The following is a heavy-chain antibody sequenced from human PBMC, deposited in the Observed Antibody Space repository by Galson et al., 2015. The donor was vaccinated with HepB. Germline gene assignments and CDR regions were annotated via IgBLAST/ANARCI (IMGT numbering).Heavy chain of an antibody. V-gene: IGHV3-23*01. Sequence: SLRLSCAASGFSFSSYAMSWVRQAPGKGLEWVSAISSSGANTYYADPVKGRFAISRDNSKHTLYLQMNSLRAEDTAVYYCAKVGQQLVRGLYYYYGMDVWGQGTTVTVSS. D-gene: IGHD6-13*01. CDR1: GFSFSSYA. CDR3: AKVGQQLVRGLYYYYGMDV. J-gene: IGHJ6*02. CDR2: ISSSGANT.